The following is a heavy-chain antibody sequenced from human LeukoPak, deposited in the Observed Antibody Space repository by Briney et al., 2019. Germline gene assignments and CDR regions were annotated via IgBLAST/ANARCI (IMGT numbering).Heavy chain of an antibody. Sequence: PSETLSLTCTVSGGSISSYYWSWIRQPPGKGLDWIGYIYYSGSTNYNPSLKSRVTISVDTSKNQFSLKLSSVTAAHTAVYYCARARGDYRCFDPWGQGTLVTVSS. V-gene: IGHV4-59*01. J-gene: IGHJ5*02. D-gene: IGHD4-17*01. CDR1: GGSISSYY. CDR2: IYYSGST. CDR3: ARARGDYRCFDP.